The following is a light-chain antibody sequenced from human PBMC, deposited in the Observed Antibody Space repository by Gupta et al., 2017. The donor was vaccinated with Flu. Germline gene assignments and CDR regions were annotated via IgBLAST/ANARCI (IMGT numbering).Light chain of an antibody. J-gene: IGKJ2*01. CDR2: CAS. V-gene: IGKV3-20*01. CDR3: YHYSRHTTMYT. CDR1: QSGTSNY. Sequence: ATLSSRASQSGTSNYLAGYQQKPGEPPRLLIYCASIRPTGSPDSCSGGGSWTEVTLINSRLEPEEFAVYYCYHYSRHTTMYTFGQGTKLEIK.